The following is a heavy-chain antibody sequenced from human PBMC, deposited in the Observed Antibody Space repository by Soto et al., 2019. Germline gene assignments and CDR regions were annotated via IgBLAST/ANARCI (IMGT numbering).Heavy chain of an antibody. Sequence: GGSLRLSCAASGFTFSSYAMSWVRQAPGKGLEWVSAISGSGGSTYYGDSVKGRFTISRDNSKNTLYLQMNSLRAEDTAVYYCAKRVGMRVGYFDYWGQGTLVTVSS. CDR3: AKRVGMRVGYFDY. D-gene: IGHD3-3*01. V-gene: IGHV3-23*02. CDR1: GFTFSSYA. J-gene: IGHJ4*02. CDR2: ISGSGGST.